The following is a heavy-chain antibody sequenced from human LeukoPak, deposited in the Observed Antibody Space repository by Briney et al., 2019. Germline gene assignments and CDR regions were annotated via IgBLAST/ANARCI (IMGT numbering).Heavy chain of an antibody. V-gene: IGHV4-4*02. CDR2: IYHGGST. CDR3: VRGGGSEVCDY. J-gene: IGHJ4*02. D-gene: IGHD5-12*01. CDR1: GGSISSTNW. Sequence: SETLSLTCAVSGGSISSTNWWTWVRQPPGKGLEWIGEIYHGGSTNYNPSLRSRVTISLDKSKNQFSVKLNSVTAADMAVYYCVRGGGSEVCDYWGQGTLVTVSS.